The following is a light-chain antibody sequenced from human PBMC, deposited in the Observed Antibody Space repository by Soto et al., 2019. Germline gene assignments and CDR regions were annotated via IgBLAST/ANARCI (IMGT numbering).Light chain of an antibody. CDR2: DAS. CDR1: QSVSAY. J-gene: IGKJ5*01. V-gene: IGKV3-11*01. CDR3: QQRSNWSIT. Sequence: EIVFTQSPSTLSLSPGERATLSCRTSQSVSAYLGWYQQKPGQAARLLIYDASTRATGVPARISGSGSGTAFTLTISSLEPEDFAAYYCQQRSNWSITFGQGTRLEIK.